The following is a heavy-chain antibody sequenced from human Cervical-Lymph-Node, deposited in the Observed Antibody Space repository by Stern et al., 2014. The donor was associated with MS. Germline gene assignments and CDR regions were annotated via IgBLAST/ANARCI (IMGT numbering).Heavy chain of an antibody. CDR2: IWYDGSNK. V-gene: IGHV3-33*01. J-gene: IGHJ4*02. Sequence: QVQLVESGGGVVQPGRSLRLSCAASGFPLSSYGMHWVRQAPGKGLEWVALIWYDGSNKDYADSVKGRFTISRDNSKNTLYLQMNSLRAEDTALYYCATAAGSGYDHWGQGTLVTVSS. CDR3: ATAAGSGYDH. CDR1: GFPLSSYG. D-gene: IGHD3-22*01.